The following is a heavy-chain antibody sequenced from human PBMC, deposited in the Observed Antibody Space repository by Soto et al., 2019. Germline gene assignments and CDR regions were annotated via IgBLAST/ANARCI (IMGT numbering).Heavy chain of an antibody. J-gene: IGHJ6*02. D-gene: IGHD2-15*01. CDR2: ISGSGGST. Sequence: EVQLLESGGGLVQPGGSLRLSCAASGFTFSSYAMSWVRQAPGKGLEWVSAISGSGGSTYYADSVKGRFTISRDNSKNTLYLQMNSLRAEDTAVYYCVKDPGSAPHYYYGMDVWGQGTTVTVSS. V-gene: IGHV3-23*01. CDR3: VKDPGSAPHYYYGMDV. CDR1: GFTFSSYA.